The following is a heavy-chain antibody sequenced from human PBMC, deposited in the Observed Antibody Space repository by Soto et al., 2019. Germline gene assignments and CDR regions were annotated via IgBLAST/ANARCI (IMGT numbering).Heavy chain of an antibody. D-gene: IGHD1-1*01. CDR1: VASISGFY. CDR2: IYATGTT. V-gene: IGHV4-4*07. CDR3: VRDGTKTLRDWFDP. Sequence: TLSLTCTVSVASISGFYWSWIRKSAGKGLEWIGRIYATGTTDYNPSLKSRVMMSVDTSKKQFSLKLRSVTAADTAVYYCVRDGTKTLRDWFDPWGQGISVTVSS. J-gene: IGHJ5*02.